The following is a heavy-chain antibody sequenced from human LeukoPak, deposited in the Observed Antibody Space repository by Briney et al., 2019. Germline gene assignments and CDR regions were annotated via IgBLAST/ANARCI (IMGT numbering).Heavy chain of an antibody. CDR3: AKDGSYYYDSSGYCDY. D-gene: IGHD3-22*01. CDR1: GVAFSNDS. CDR2: ISGSVGST. V-gene: IGHV3-23*01. Sequence: PGGTLRLSCAASGVAFSNDSMKWVRHAPGEGLEWVSAISGSVGSTYYAHSVKGRFTISRNNSKNTLYLQMNSLRAEDTVVCYCAKDGSYYYDSSGYCDYWGQGTLVTVSS. J-gene: IGHJ4*02.